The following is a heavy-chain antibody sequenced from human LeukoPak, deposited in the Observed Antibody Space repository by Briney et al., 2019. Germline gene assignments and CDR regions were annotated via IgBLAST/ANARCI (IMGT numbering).Heavy chain of an antibody. CDR3: VRDLRPYYDFWSGYSGVDY. V-gene: IGHV3-48*03. Sequence: PGGSLRLSCAASGFTFSSYEMNWVRQAPGKGLEWVSYISSSGSTIYYADSVKGRFTISRDNAKNSLYLQMNSLRAEDTAVYYCVRDLRPYYDFWSGYSGVDYWGQGTLVTVSS. CDR1: GFTFSSYE. CDR2: ISSSGSTI. D-gene: IGHD3-3*01. J-gene: IGHJ4*02.